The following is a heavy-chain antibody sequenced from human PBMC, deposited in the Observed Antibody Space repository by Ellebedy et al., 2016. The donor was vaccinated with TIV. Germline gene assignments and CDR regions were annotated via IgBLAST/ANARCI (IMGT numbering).Heavy chain of an antibody. J-gene: IGHJ3*02. V-gene: IGHV1-2*02. CDR3: ARGGPHLGVRGGMGAFDI. Sequence: AASVKVSCKASGYTFTGYYMHWVRQAPGQGLEWMGWINPNSGGTNYAQKFQGRVTMTRDTSISTAYMELSRLRSDDTAVYYCARGGPHLGVRGGMGAFDIWGQGTMVTVSS. CDR2: INPNSGGT. CDR1: GYTFTGYY. D-gene: IGHD3-10*01.